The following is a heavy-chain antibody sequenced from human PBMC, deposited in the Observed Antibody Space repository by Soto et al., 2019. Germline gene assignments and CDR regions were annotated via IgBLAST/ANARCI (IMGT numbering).Heavy chain of an antibody. J-gene: IGHJ4*02. CDR1: GYIFTNFY. V-gene: IGHV1-46*03. CDR2: INPNGGST. Sequence: QVQLVQPGAEVKKPGASVKFSCKASGYIFTNFYIHWVRQAPGQGLEWIGIINPNGGSTNYPENFQGRVTMTRDTSTSTVYMDLSSLRSEDTAVYYCTRGLASGDYWGKGTLITVSS. CDR3: TRGLASGDY. D-gene: IGHD6-6*01.